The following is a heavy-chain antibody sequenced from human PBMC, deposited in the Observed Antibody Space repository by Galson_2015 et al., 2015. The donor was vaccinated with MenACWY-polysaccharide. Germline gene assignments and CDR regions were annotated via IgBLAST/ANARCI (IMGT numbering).Heavy chain of an antibody. V-gene: IGHV4-34*01. CDR2: RS. Sequence: RSNYNPSLKSRVTISIDTSRTQFSLKLSSVTAADTAVYYCARAGRTDMVVVGYGWELDYWGQGTLVTVSS. CDR3: ARAGRTDMVVVGYGWELDY. J-gene: IGHJ4*02. D-gene: IGHD2-21*01.